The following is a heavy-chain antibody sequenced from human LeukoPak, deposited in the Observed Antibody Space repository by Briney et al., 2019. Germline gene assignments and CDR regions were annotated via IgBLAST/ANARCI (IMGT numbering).Heavy chain of an antibody. CDR2: TYPGDSDT. CDR1: GYSFTSYW. V-gene: IGHV5-51*01. CDR3: ARHLADWGFYYYGMDV. D-gene: IGHD3/OR15-3a*01. Sequence: GESLKISCKGSGYSFTSYWIGWVRQMPGKGLEWMGITYPGDSDTRYSPSFQGQVTISADKSISTAYLQWSSLKASDTAMYYCARHLADWGFYYYGMDVWGQGTTVTVSS. J-gene: IGHJ6*02.